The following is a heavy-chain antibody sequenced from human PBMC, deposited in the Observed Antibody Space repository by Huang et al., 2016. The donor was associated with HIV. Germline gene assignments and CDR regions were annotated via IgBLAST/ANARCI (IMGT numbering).Heavy chain of an antibody. CDR3: ARHMDCSSSSCLAGGHERGPFDM. Sequence: QLQLQESGPGLVKPSETLSLTCSVSGGSISSSSYYWGWIRQPPGKGVAGVGSIYYSGSTFYNPSLKGRVTISVDTSKNQFSLRLSSVTAADTAVYYCARHMDCSSSSCLAGGHERGPFDMWGQGTMVTVSS. J-gene: IGHJ3*02. D-gene: IGHD2-2*01. V-gene: IGHV4-39*01. CDR2: IYYSGST. CDR1: GGSISSSSYY.